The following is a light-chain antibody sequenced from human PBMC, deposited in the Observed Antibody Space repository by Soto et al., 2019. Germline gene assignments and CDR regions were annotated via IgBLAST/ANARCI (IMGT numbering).Light chain of an antibody. CDR1: QSVSSN. Sequence: EIVMTQSPATLSVSPGERATLSCRASQSVSSNLAWYQQKPGQAPRLLIYVASTRATGIPARFSGSGSGTEFTLTISSLQSEDFAVYYCQQYNKWPLSFGGGTKVEIE. CDR3: QQYNKWPLS. J-gene: IGKJ4*01. CDR2: VAS. V-gene: IGKV3D-15*01.